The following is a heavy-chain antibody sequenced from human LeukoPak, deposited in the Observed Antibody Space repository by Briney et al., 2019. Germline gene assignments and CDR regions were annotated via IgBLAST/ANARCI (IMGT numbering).Heavy chain of an antibody. CDR1: GGSLSSGVYY. Sequence: SQTLSLTCTVSGGSLSSGVYYWSWIRQPPGKGLEWIGYIYYSGSTYYNPSLKSRVTISVDTPKNQFSLKLSSVTAADTAVYYCASGSTVTTGYDAFDIWGQGTMVTVSS. CDR3: ASGSTVTTGYDAFDI. D-gene: IGHD4-17*01. V-gene: IGHV4-30-4*08. CDR2: IYYSGST. J-gene: IGHJ3*02.